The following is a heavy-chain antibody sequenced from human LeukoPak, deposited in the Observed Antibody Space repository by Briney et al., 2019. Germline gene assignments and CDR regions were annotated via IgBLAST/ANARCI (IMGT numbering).Heavy chain of an antibody. CDR1: GGSISTTNYY. J-gene: IGHJ4*02. Sequence: SETLSLTCTVSGGSISTTNYYWGWVRQPPGKGLEWIGSIYYSGSTYYNPSLKSRVTTSVDTSKNQFSLRLSSVTAADTSVYYCARHYCTGGPCYLDYWGQGTLVTVSS. CDR3: ARHYCTGGPCYLDY. CDR2: IYYSGST. V-gene: IGHV4-39*01. D-gene: IGHD2-8*02.